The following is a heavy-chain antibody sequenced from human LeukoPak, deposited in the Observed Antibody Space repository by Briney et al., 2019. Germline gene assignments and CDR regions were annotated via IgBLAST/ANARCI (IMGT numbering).Heavy chain of an antibody. CDR1: GFTISNHW. CDR2: INSDGRRT. V-gene: IGHV3-74*01. Sequence: TGGSLRLSCAASGFTISNHWMHWVRQAPGKGLVWGSRINSDGRRTSYADSVKGRFTISRDNAKNTLYLQMNSLRPDDTAVYYCAREVEVVPATMGAYYYYYMDVWGKGTTVTVSS. CDR3: AREVEVVPATMGAYYYYYMDV. D-gene: IGHD2-2*01. J-gene: IGHJ6*03.